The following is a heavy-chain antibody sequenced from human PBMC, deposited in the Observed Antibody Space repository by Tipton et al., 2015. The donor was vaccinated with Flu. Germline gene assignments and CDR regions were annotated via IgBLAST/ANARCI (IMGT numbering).Heavy chain of an antibody. CDR2: ISGFGVNT. V-gene: IGHV3-23*01. Sequence: SLRLSCAASKFTFNSYAMSWVRQAPGKGLEWVSTISGFGVNTYYADSVKGRFTIFRDTSKNTVFLQMNTLGAEDTAVYYCAKSGDYNENGGAFDIWGQGTMVTVSS. CDR3: AKSGDYNENGGAFDI. CDR1: KFTFNSYA. J-gene: IGHJ3*02. D-gene: IGHD4-11*01.